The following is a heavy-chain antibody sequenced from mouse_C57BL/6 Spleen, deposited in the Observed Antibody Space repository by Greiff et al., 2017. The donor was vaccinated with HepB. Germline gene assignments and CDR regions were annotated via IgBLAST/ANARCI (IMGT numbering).Heavy chain of an antibody. D-gene: IGHD1-1*01. V-gene: IGHV1-80*01. CDR1: GYAFSSYW. CDR2: IYPGDGDT. Sequence: VQLQQSGAELVKPGASVKISCKASGYAFSSYWMNWVKQRPGKGLEWIGQIYPGDGDTNYNGKFKGKATLTADKSSSTAYMQLSSLTSEDSAVYFCALYYYGSSSLYYAMDYWGQGTSVTVSS. J-gene: IGHJ4*01. CDR3: ALYYYGSSSLYYAMDY.